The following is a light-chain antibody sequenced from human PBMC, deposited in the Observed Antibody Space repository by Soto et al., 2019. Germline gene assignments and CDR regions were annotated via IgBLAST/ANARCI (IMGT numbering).Light chain of an antibody. CDR1: SSDVGAYNY. J-gene: IGLJ1*01. V-gene: IGLV2-14*01. CDR2: EVT. Sequence: QPVLTQPASVSGSPGQSITISCTGTSSDVGAYNYVSWYQHHPGKVPKLLIYEVTNRPSGVSDRFSGSKSGKKASLTISGPQAEDEADYYCSSKRDSSTLFVFGTGTRVTV. CDR3: SSKRDSSTLFV.